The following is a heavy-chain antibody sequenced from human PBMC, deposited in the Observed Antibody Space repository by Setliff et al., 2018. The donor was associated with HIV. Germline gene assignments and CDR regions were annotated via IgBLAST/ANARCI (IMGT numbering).Heavy chain of an antibody. CDR2: INHSGST. CDR1: GGSVDSRDYY. CDR3: ARVPGYSSGTSYMDV. D-gene: IGHD6-19*01. Sequence: SETLSLTCAVSGGSVDSRDYYWSWIRQPPGKGLEWIGEINHSGSTNYNPSLKSRVTISVDTSKNQFSLKLRSVTAADRAVYYCARVPGYSSGTSYMDVWGKGTTVTVSS. J-gene: IGHJ6*03. V-gene: IGHV4-34*01.